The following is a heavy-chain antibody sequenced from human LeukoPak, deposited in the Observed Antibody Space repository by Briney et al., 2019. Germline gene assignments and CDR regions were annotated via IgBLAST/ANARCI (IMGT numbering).Heavy chain of an antibody. J-gene: IGHJ5*02. CDR3: ARQGVDIVGATRGFDP. CDR2: IYTSGST. Sequence: SETLSLTCTVSGGSISSYYWSWIRQPAGKGLEWIGRIYTSGSTNYNPSLKSRVTMSVDTSKNQFSLKLSPVTAADTAVYYCARQGVDIVGATRGFDPWGQGTLVTVSS. CDR1: GGSISSYY. V-gene: IGHV4-4*07. D-gene: IGHD1-26*01.